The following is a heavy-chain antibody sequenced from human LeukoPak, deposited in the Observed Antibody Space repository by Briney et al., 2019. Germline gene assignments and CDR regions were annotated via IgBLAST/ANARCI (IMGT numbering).Heavy chain of an antibody. V-gene: IGHV4-39*01. Sequence: PSETLSLTCTVSGGSISSSGYSWGWIRQSPGKGLEWIGNIYYSGTTYYNPSLKSRVTISVDTSKNQFSLKLTSVTAADTAVFYCARTYYYYYYMDVWGKGTTVTVPS. CDR3: ARTYYYYYYMDV. J-gene: IGHJ6*03. CDR1: GGSISSSGYS. CDR2: IYYSGTT.